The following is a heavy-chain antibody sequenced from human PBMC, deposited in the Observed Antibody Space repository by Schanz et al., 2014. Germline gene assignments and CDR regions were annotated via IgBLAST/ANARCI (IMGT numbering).Heavy chain of an antibody. Sequence: QVQLVQSGAEVKKPGASVKVSCKASGYTLTGFGVSWVRQAPGQGREWMGWISAYSGNSKYAQKLQGRVTMTTDTSTSTVYMELRSLTSDDSAVYYCARDRDQWDGNYLDYWGQGTLVTVSP. CDR2: ISAYSGNS. CDR1: GYTLTGFG. V-gene: IGHV1-18*01. J-gene: IGHJ4*02. CDR3: ARDRDQWDGNYLDY. D-gene: IGHD1-26*01.